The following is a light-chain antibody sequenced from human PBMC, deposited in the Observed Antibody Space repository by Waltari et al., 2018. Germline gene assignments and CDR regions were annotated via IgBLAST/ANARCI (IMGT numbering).Light chain of an antibody. CDR2: AVS. CDR1: SRHVGGYDS. CDR3: SSYTSRSTLGI. Sequence: QSALTQPASVSGSPGQSITISCSGTSRHVGGYDSVSWYQHHPGKAPKPLIYAVSNPPSGVSNRFSGSKSDNTASLTISGLQAEDEADYYCSSYTSRSTLGIFGGGTKLTVL. V-gene: IGLV2-14*03. J-gene: IGLJ2*01.